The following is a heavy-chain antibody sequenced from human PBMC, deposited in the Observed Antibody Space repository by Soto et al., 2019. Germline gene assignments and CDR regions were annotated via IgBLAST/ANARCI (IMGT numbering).Heavy chain of an antibody. CDR1: GGSFSGYY. CDR3: ARQGYYDLLSGYYLFDY. Sequence: ASETLSLTCAVYGGSFSGYYWSWIRQPPGKGLEWIGEINHSGSTNYNPSLKSRVTISVDTSKNQFSLKLTSVTAADTAVYYCARQGYYDLLSGYYLFDYWGQGILVTVSS. CDR2: INHSGST. J-gene: IGHJ4*02. D-gene: IGHD3-3*01. V-gene: IGHV4-34*01.